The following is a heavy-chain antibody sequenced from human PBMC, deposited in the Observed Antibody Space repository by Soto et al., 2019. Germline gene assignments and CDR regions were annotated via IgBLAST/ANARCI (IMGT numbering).Heavy chain of an antibody. V-gene: IGHV3-21*01. J-gene: IGHJ6*02. CDR3: ARDLLVSYYGMDV. D-gene: IGHD2-8*01. CDR2: ISSSSSYI. CDR1: GFTFRSYS. Sequence: LRLSCAASGFTFRSYSMNWVRQAPGKGLEWVSSISSSSSYIYYADSVKGRFTISRDNAKNSLYLQMNSLRAEDTAVYYCARDLLVSYYGMDVWGQGTTVTVSS.